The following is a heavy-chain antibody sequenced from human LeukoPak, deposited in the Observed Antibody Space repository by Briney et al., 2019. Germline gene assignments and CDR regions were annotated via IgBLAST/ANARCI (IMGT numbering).Heavy chain of an antibody. D-gene: IGHD6-13*01. CDR1: GFSFSTYW. CDR2: IKEDGTGK. Sequence: GGSLRLSCAASGFSFSTYWMSWVRQAPGKGLEWLANIKEDGTGKNHVDSVKGRFTISRDNAKNSLYLQMNGLRGEDTAAYYCAREIPQQQVAMDVWGQGTTVTVSS. J-gene: IGHJ6*02. V-gene: IGHV3-7*04. CDR3: AREIPQQQVAMDV.